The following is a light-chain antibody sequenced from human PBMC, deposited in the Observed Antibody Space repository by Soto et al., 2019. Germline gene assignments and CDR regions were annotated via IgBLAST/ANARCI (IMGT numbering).Light chain of an antibody. V-gene: IGKV1-17*01. CDR3: LQYNSRPFT. Sequence: DIQMTQSPSSLSASVGDTVTITCRASQGIGNDLGWYQQKPGKAPKRLMYAASSLQVGVPSRFRGSGSGTEFTLTSSSLQPEDFAIYYCLQYNSRPFTFGRGTKLEIK. CDR1: QGIGND. J-gene: IGKJ2*01. CDR2: AAS.